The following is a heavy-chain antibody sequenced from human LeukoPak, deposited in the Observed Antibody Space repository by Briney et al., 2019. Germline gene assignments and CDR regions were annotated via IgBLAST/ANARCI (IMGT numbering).Heavy chain of an antibody. Sequence: SETLSLTCTVSGGSISSYYWSWIRQPAGKGLEWIGRIYTSGSTNYNPSLKSRVIMSVDTSKNQFSLKLSSVTAADTAVYYCASPYDFWSGYYLWGQGTLVTVSS. D-gene: IGHD3-3*01. CDR2: IYTSGST. CDR1: GGSISSYY. V-gene: IGHV4-4*07. J-gene: IGHJ4*02. CDR3: ASPYDFWSGYYL.